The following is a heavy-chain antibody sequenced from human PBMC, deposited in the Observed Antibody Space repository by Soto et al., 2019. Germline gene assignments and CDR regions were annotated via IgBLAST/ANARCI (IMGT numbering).Heavy chain of an antibody. V-gene: IGHV4-34*01. D-gene: IGHD2-15*01. CDR2: INHSGST. CDR3: ARDRGGSSLYYYAMDV. CDR1: GGSFSGYY. J-gene: IGHJ6*02. Sequence: SETLSLTCAVYGGSFSGYYWSWIRQPPGKGLEWIGEINHSGSTNYNPSLKSRVTISVDTSKNQFSLKLSSVTAADTAVYYCARDRGGSSLYYYAMDVWGQGTTVTVSS.